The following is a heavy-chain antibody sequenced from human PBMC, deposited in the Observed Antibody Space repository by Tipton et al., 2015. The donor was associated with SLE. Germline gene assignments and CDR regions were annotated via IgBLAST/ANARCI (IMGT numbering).Heavy chain of an antibody. Sequence: SLRLSCAASGFTFDDYGMSWVRQAPGKGLEWVSGINWNGGSTDYADSVKGRFTISRDNAKNSLYLQMNSLRAEDTAVYYCARDPRALFGVVKWGQGTLVTVSS. CDR3: ARDPRALFGVVK. V-gene: IGHV3-20*04. D-gene: IGHD3-3*01. J-gene: IGHJ4*02. CDR1: GFTFDDYG. CDR2: INWNGGST.